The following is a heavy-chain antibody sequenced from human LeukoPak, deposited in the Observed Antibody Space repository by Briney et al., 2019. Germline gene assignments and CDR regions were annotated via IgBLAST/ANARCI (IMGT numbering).Heavy chain of an antibody. CDR2: ISAYNGNT. V-gene: IGHV1-18*01. Sequence: ASVKVSCKASGYTFTSYGIGWVRQAPGQGLEWMGWISAYNGNTNYAQKLQGRVTMTTDTSTSTAYMELRSLRSDDTAGYYCASGARGYCSSTSCYKDYYYYYMDVWGKGTTVTVSS. J-gene: IGHJ6*03. D-gene: IGHD2-2*02. CDR3: ASGARGYCSSTSCYKDYYYYYMDV. CDR1: GYTFTSYG.